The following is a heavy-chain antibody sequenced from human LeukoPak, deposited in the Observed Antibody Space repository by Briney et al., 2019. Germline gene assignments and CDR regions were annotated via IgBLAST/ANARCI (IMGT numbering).Heavy chain of an antibody. D-gene: IGHD2-21*02. V-gene: IGHV3-23*01. J-gene: IGHJ4*02. CDR2: ISGSGGST. CDR1: GFTFSSYG. Sequence: SGGSLRLSCAASGFTFSSYGMSWVRQAPGEGLEWVSAISGSGGSTYYADSVKGRFTISRDNAKNSLYLQMNSLRAEDTAVYYCARDIVVVTAILDYWGQGTLVTVSS. CDR3: ARDIVVVTAILDY.